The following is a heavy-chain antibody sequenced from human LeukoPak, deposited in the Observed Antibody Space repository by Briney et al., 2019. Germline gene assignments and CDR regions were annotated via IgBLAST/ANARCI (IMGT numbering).Heavy chain of an antibody. D-gene: IGHD3-10*01. Sequence: GASVKVSCKASGYTFSGYYMHWVRQAPGQGLEWMGWINPKSGGTNEAQKFHDRLTMTRDTSISTAYMELSRLRSDDTAVYYCARDQSVLLWFGELFPFDSWGQGTLVTVSS. CDR1: GYTFSGYY. CDR2: INPKSGGT. V-gene: IGHV1-2*02. CDR3: ARDQSVLLWFGELFPFDS. J-gene: IGHJ4*02.